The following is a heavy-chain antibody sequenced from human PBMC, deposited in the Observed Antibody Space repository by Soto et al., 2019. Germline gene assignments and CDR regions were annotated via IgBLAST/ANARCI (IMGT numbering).Heavy chain of an antibody. V-gene: IGHV3-21*01. CDR1: GFTFKNFA. CDR2: ISSSSSYI. J-gene: IGHJ3*02. CDR3: ARPNDAFDI. Sequence: GGSLRLSCAASGFTFKNFAMRWVRQAPGKGLEWVSSISSSSSYIYYADSVKGRFTISRDNAKNSLYLQMNSLRAEDTAVYYCARPNDAFDIWGQGTMVTVSS.